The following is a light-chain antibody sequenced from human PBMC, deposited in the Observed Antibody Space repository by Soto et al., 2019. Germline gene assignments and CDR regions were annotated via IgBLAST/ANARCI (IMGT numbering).Light chain of an antibody. CDR1: TSNIGSNY. V-gene: IGLV1-47*01. CDR2: RNN. CDR3: ATWDDSVTRVYD. J-gene: IGLJ1*01. Sequence: QSVLTQPPSASGTPGQGVTISCSGSTSNIGSNYVYLYQQLPGKAPKLLIYRNNQRPSGVPDRFSGSKSGTSASLAISGLRSDDEADYFCATWDDSVTRVYDFGNGTKVTV.